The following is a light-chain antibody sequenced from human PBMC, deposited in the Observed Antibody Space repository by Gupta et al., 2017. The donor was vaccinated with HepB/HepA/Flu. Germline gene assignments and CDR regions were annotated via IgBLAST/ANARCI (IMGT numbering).Light chain of an antibody. Sequence: SVLTKPPSASRSPGQRVTISCSGNSSNDGRSFVYWYHQFPGAAPKLLIYRNDQRPSGVPDRFSGSKSGSSASLAISGLQAEDEADYYCAAWDNSLSHVVFGGGTKLTVL. J-gene: IGLJ2*01. CDR2: RND. CDR3: AAWDNSLSHVV. V-gene: IGLV1-47*01. CDR1: SSNDGRSF.